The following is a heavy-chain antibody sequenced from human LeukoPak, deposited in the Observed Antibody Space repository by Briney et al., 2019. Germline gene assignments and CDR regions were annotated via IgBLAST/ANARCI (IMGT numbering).Heavy chain of an antibody. CDR3: ARDQSLWFLELFGNWFDP. V-gene: IGHV1-18*04. CDR2: ISAYNGNT. Sequence: GASVKVSCKASGYTFTSYGISWVRQAPGQGLEWMGWISAYNGNTNYAQTLQGRVTMTTDTSTSTAYMELRSLRSDDTAVYYCARDQSLWFLELFGNWFDPWGQGTLGTVSS. D-gene: IGHD3-10*01. J-gene: IGHJ5*02. CDR1: GYTFTSYG.